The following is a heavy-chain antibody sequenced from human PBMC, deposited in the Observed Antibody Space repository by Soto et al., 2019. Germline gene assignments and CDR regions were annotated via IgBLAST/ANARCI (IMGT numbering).Heavy chain of an antibody. D-gene: IGHD1-26*01. V-gene: IGHV4-61*01. CDR3: ARVLVGATPYYGMDV. CDR1: GFSVSSGSYY. CDR2: IYYSGST. J-gene: IGHJ6*02. Sequence: AETLSLTCTVSGFSVSSGSYYWSWIGQPPGKGLEWIGYIYYSGSTNYNPSLKSRVTISVDTSKNQFSLKLSSVTAADTAVYYCARVLVGATPYYGMDVWGQGTTVTVSS.